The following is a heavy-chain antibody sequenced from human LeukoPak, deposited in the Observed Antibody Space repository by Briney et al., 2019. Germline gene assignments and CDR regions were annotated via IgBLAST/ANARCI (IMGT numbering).Heavy chain of an antibody. D-gene: IGHD6-13*01. Sequence: SETLSLTCTVSGGSISSSSYYWSWIRQPPGKGLEWIGYIYYSGSTNYNPSLKSRVTISVDTSKNQFSLKLSSVTAADTAVYYCARGHSSSWDDAFDIWGQGTMVTVTS. CDR3: ARGHSSSWDDAFDI. CDR2: IYYSGST. CDR1: GGSISSSSYY. J-gene: IGHJ3*02. V-gene: IGHV4-61*01.